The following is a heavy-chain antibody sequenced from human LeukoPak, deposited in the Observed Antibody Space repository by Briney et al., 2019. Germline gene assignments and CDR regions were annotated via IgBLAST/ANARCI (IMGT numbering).Heavy chain of an antibody. D-gene: IGHD3-10*01. Sequence: SETLSLTCTVSGGSTSSSDYYWGWIRQPPDEGLEWIASIRYSGNTYYNPSLKSRVTISVDTSKNQFSLKLNSVTAADTAVYYCARKPIFASGSSNFDYWGQGTLVTVSS. J-gene: IGHJ4*02. CDR3: ARKPIFASGSSNFDY. CDR1: GGSTSSSDYY. V-gene: IGHV4-39*01. CDR2: IRYSGNT.